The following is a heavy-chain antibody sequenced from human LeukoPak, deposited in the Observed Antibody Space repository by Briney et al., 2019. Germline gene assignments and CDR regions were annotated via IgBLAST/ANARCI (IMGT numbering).Heavy chain of an antibody. Sequence: SETLSLTCTVSGGFISSYYWSWIRQPAGKGLEWIGRIYTSGSTNYNPSLKSRVTMSVDTSKNQFSLKLSSVTAADTAVYYCAREGPRGPIASDAFDIWGQGTMVTVSS. D-gene: IGHD2-15*01. CDR2: IYTSGST. J-gene: IGHJ3*02. CDR1: GGFISSYY. V-gene: IGHV4-4*07. CDR3: AREGPRGPIASDAFDI.